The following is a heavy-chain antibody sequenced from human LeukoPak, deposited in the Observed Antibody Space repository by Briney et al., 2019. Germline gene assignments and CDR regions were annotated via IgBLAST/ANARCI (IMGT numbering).Heavy chain of an antibody. CDR2: ISSNSITI. V-gene: IGHV3-48*02. CDR3: ARGYSALDY. J-gene: IGHJ4*02. Sequence: GGSLRLSCVASGFTFSSYSMNWVRQAPGKGLEWVSYISSNSITIYYADSVKGRFTISRDSAKNSLYLQMNSLRDEDTAVYYCARGYSALDYWGQGTLVTVSS. CDR1: GFTFSSYS. D-gene: IGHD6-13*01.